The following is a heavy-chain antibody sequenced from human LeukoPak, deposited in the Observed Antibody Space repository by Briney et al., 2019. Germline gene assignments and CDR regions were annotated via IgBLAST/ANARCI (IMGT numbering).Heavy chain of an antibody. CDR2: ISSPGGNT. V-gene: IGHV3-11*01. CDR3: AKTRNGYTTEYLQH. CDR1: GFTFSDYY. D-gene: IGHD5-24*01. J-gene: IGHJ1*01. Sequence: KPGGSLRLSCAASGFTFSDYYMSWIRQAPGKGLEWVSSISSPGGNTYYADSVKGRFTISRDNSKNLVYLQMNSLRAEDTAVYYCAKTRNGYTTEYLQHWGRGTLVTVSS.